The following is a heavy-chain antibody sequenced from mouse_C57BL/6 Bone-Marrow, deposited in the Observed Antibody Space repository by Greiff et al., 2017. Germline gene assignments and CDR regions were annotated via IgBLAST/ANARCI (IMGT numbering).Heavy chain of an antibody. Sequence: VQLQQPGAELVMPGASVKLSCKASGYTFTSYWMHWVKQRPGQGLEWIGEIEPSDSYTNYNQKFKGKSTLTVDKSSSTAYMQLSSLTSEDSAVYCCARERYFLYFEVWGTGTTVIVSS. CDR2: IEPSDSYT. CDR3: ARERYFLYFEV. CDR1: GYTFTSYW. J-gene: IGHJ1*03. V-gene: IGHV1-69*01. D-gene: IGHD2-12*01.